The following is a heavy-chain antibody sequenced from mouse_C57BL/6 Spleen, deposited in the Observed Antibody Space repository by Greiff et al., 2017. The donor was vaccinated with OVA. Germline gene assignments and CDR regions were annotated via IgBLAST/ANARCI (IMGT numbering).Heavy chain of an antibody. CDR1: GYTFTSYW. J-gene: IGHJ4*01. Sequence: QVQLQQPGAELVMPGASVKLSCKASGYTFTSYWMHWVKQRPGQGLEWIGEIDPSDSYTNYNQKFKGKSTLTVDKSSSTAYMQLSSLTSEDSAVYYCARMGTAGGAYYYAMDYWGQGTSVTVSS. V-gene: IGHV1-69*01. CDR2: IDPSDSYT. D-gene: IGHD2-3*01. CDR3: ARMGTAGGAYYYAMDY.